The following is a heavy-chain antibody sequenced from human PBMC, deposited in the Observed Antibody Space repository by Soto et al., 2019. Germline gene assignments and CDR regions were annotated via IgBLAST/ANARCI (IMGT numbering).Heavy chain of an antibody. CDR2: IYYSGST. CDR3: ARENDSSGYYYVAFDI. V-gene: IGHV4-30-4*01. J-gene: IGHJ3*02. D-gene: IGHD3-22*01. Sequence: QVQLQESGPGLVKPSQTLSLTCTVSGGSISSGDYYWSWIRQPPGKGLEWIGYIYYSGSTYYNPSLKSRVTISVDTSKSQFSLKLSSVTAADTAVYYCARENDSSGYYYVAFDIWGQGTMVTVSS. CDR1: GGSISSGDYY.